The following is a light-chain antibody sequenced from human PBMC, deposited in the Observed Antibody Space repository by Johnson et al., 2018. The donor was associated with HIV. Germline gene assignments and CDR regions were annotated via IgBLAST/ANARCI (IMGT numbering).Light chain of an antibody. J-gene: IGLJ1*01. V-gene: IGLV1-51*02. CDR2: KNN. CDR3: ATWDTSLSAGGV. Sequence: QSVLTQPPSVSAAPGQRVTISCSGTSSTFGNSYISWYQLLPGSPPKLLIFKNNERPSGIPDRFSGSKSGTSATLDITGLQTGDEADYYCATWDTSLSAGGVFGTGTKFTVL. CDR1: SSTFGNSY.